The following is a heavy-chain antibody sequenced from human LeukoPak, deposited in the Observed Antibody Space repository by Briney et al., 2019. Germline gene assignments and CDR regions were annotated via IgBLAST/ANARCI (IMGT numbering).Heavy chain of an antibody. V-gene: IGHV4-59*08. CDR3: ARGPLTFGGVIVPFDY. CDR2: TYYSGST. Sequence: SETLSLTCTVAGASISSYYWSWIRQPPGKVLEWNGYTYYSGSTNYNPSLKSRVTISVDTSKNQFSLKLSSVTAADTAVYYCARGPLTFGGVIVPFDYWGQGTLVTVSS. CDR1: GASISSYY. D-gene: IGHD3-16*02. J-gene: IGHJ4*02.